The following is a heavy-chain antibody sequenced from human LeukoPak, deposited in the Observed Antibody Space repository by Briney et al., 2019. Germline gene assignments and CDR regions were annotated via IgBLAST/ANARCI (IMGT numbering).Heavy chain of an antibody. V-gene: IGHV3-23*01. D-gene: IGHD3-10*01. J-gene: IGHJ4*02. CDR3: AKRYGLGSPPFDY. Sequence: GGSLRLSCAASGFTFKNYGMSWVRQAPGKGLEWVSDISGTGANTYYADSVRGRFTISRDNSKNTLYLQMNSLRGEDTAVYSCAKRYGLGSPPFDYWGQGTQVTVSS. CDR2: ISGTGANT. CDR1: GFTFKNYG.